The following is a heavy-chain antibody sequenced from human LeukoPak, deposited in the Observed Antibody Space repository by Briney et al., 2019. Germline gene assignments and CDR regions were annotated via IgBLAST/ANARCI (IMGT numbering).Heavy chain of an antibody. J-gene: IGHJ6*01. V-gene: IGHV4-59*01. CDR1: SGSITMYY. CDR2: TYYMVTT. CDR3: ARFYVDYPFYYYYYYGMDV. Sequence: PSETRSLTCTVSSGSITMYYWSWVRHPPGKGLEWVGYTYYMVTTNYNPSLKTRVTISVDTSKNQFSLKVSSVTAADTAVYYCARFYVDYPFYYYYYYGMDVWGQGTTVTVSS. D-gene: IGHD4-17*01.